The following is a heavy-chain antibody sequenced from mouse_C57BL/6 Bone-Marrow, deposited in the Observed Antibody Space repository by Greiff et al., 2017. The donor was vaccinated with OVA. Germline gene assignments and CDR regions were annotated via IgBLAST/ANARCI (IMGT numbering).Heavy chain of an antibody. V-gene: IGHV3-6*01. CDR1: GYSITSGYY. J-gene: IGHJ4*01. D-gene: IGHD3-3*01. CDR2: ISYDGSN. CDR3: ARAPEGVY. Sequence: DVKLQESGPGLVKPSQSLSLTCSVTGYSITSGYYWNWIRQFPGNKLEWMGYISYDGSNNYNPSLKNRISITRDTSKNQFFLKLNSVTTEDTATYYCARAPEGVYWGQGTSVTVSS.